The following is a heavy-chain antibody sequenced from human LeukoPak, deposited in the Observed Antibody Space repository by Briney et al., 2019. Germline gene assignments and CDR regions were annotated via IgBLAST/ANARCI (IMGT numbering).Heavy chain of an antibody. J-gene: IGHJ4*02. Sequence: SETLSLTCTVSGGSISSSSYYWGWIRQPPGKGLEWIGTIYYAGDTYYNPSLKSRVTMSVDTSKNQFSLKLSSVTAADTAVYYCASTAIQYYYDSSEYFDYWGQGTLATVSS. CDR2: IYYAGDT. CDR3: ASTAIQYYYDSSEYFDY. CDR1: GGSISSSSYY. D-gene: IGHD3-22*01. V-gene: IGHV4-39*07.